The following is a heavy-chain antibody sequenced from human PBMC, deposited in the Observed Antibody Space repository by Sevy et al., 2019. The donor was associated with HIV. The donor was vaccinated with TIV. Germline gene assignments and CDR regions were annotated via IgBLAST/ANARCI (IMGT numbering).Heavy chain of an antibody. V-gene: IGHV3-30*02. CDR1: GFTFSRYG. CDR2: IRYDGSNK. J-gene: IGHJ2*01. Sequence: GGSLRLSCAASGFTFSRYGMHWVRQSPGKGLEWVAFIRYDGSNKYFADSVKGGFTISRDNSDNTVFLQMNSLRAEDSAVYYCASGLAYWYFDLWGRGTLVTVSS. D-gene: IGHD2-15*01. CDR3: ASGLAYWYFDL.